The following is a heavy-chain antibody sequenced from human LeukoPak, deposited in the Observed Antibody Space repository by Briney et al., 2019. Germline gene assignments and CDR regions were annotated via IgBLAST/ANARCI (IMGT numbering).Heavy chain of an antibody. CDR1: GFTFSSYS. CDR3: ARDSGYAFDI. V-gene: IGHV3-48*01. CDR2: IGISSSTI. Sequence: HPGGSLRLSCAASGFTFSSYSMNWVRQAPGKGLEWVSYIGISSSTINYADSVKGRFTISRDNAKNSLYLQMNSLRAEDTAVYYCARDSGYAFDIWGQGTMVTVSS. J-gene: IGHJ3*02. D-gene: IGHD1-26*01.